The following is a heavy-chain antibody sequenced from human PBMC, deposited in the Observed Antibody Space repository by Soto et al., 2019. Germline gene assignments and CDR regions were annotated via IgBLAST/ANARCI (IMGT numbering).Heavy chain of an antibody. V-gene: IGHV3-23*01. J-gene: IGHJ2*01. CDR2: ISGSGGST. CDR3: AKRTTGWYFDL. Sequence: EVQLLESGGGLVQPGGPLRLSFAASGLTLTSNPLNWVRKAPGKGLEWVPVISGSGGSTYYADSVKGRFTISRDNSKNTLYLQMNSLRAEDTAVYYCAKRTTGWYFDLWGRGTLVTVSS. CDR1: GLTLTSNP.